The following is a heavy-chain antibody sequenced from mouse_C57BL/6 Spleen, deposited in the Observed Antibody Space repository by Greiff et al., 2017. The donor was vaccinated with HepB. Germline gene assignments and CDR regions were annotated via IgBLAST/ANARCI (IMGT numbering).Heavy chain of an antibody. Sequence: QVQLQQSGAELVRPGASVKLSCKASGYTFTDYYINWVKQRPGQGLEWIARIYPGSGNTYYNEKFKGKATLTAEKSSSTAYMQLSSLTSEDSAVYFCARWGDYDWYFGVWGTGTTVTVSS. J-gene: IGHJ1*03. CDR1: GYTFTDYY. D-gene: IGHD2-4*01. V-gene: IGHV1-76*01. CDR2: IYPGSGNT. CDR3: ARWGDYDWYFGV.